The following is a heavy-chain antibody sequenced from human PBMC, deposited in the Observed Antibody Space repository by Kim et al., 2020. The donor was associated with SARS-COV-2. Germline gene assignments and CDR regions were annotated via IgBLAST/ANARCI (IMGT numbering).Heavy chain of an antibody. D-gene: IGHD2-2*01. J-gene: IGHJ4*01. CDR1: GFTVSSNY. V-gene: IGHV3-66*01. CDR3: ARGLGIVVPAALDY. CDR2: IYSGGST. Sequence: GGSLRLSCAASGFTVSSNYMSWVRQAPGKGLEWVSGIYSGGSTYYADSVKGRFTISRDNSKNTLYLQMNSLRAEDTAVYYCARGLGIVVPAALDYWGQEPWSPSPQ.